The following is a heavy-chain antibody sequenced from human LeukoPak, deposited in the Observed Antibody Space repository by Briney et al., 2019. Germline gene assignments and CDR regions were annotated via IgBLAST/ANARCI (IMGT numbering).Heavy chain of an antibody. CDR1: GFTFSSYA. J-gene: IGHJ4*02. CDR2: ISGSGGST. Sequence: GGSLRLSRAASGFTFSSYAMSWVRQAPGKGLEWVSAISGSGGSTYYADSVKGRFTISRDNSKNTLYLQMNSLRAEDTAVYYCAKADYGSGSPPDFDYWGQGTLVTVSS. D-gene: IGHD3-10*01. CDR3: AKADYGSGSPPDFDY. V-gene: IGHV3-23*01.